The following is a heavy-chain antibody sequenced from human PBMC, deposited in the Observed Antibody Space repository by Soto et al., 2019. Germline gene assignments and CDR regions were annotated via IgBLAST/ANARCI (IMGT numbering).Heavy chain of an antibody. CDR2: IYTTGSS. CDR3: AGAAYNYGPFDS. V-gene: IGHV4-4*07. D-gene: IGHD5-18*01. CDR1: GDSTSTYF. Sequence: SETLSLTYTFSGDSTSTYFWNWIRQPAGKGLEWIGRIYTTGSSNYNPSLESRIAISVDTSKNQFFLKLSSVTAADTAVYYCAGAAYNYGPFDSWGQGTLVTVSS. J-gene: IGHJ4*02.